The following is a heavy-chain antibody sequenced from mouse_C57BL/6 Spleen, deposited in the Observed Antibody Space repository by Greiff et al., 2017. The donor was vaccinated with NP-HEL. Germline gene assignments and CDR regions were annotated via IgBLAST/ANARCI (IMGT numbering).Heavy chain of an antibody. CDR3: TREGYGSSYYFDY. Sequence: EVQVVESGEGLVKPGGSLKLSCAASGFTFSSYAMSWVRQTPEKRLEWVAYISSGGDYIYYADTVKGRFTISRDNARNTLYLQMSSLKSEDTAMYYCTREGYGSSYYFDYWGQGTTLTVSS. CDR1: GFTFSSYA. CDR2: ISSGGDYI. D-gene: IGHD1-1*01. J-gene: IGHJ2*01. V-gene: IGHV5-9-1*02.